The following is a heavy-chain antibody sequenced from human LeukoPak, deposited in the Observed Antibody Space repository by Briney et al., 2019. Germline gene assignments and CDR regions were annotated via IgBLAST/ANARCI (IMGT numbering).Heavy chain of an antibody. CDR1: GFTFSSYG. J-gene: IGHJ4*02. V-gene: IGHV3-33*01. CDR2: IWYDGSNK. Sequence: GRSLRLSCAASGFTFSSYGMHWVRQAPGKGLEWVAVIWYDGSNKYYADSVKGRFTISRDNSKNTLYLQMNSLRAEDTAVYYCARVGNSGSYFSPFDYWGQGTLVTVSS. D-gene: IGHD1-26*01. CDR3: ARVGNSGSYFSPFDY.